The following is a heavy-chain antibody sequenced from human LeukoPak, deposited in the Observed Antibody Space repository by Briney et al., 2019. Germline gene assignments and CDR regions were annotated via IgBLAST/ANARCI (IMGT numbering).Heavy chain of an antibody. CDR1: GGSITSSSYY. Sequence: SETLSLTCTVSGGSITSSSYYWGWIRQPPGKGLEWIGNIYYRGSTYYNPSLKSRVTISVDTSKNQFSLKLSSVTAADTAVYYCARGDYYDSSGYPIDYWGQGTLVTVSS. CDR2: IYYRGST. V-gene: IGHV4-39*01. CDR3: ARGDYYDSSGYPIDY. D-gene: IGHD3-22*01. J-gene: IGHJ4*02.